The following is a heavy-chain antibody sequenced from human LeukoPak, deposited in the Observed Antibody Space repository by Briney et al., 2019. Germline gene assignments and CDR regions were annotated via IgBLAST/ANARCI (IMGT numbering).Heavy chain of an antibody. CDR2: ISGSGGST. CDR3: ARDVNALGDLDY. Sequence: GGSLRLSCAASGFTFSSYPMSWVRQAPGKGLEWVSAISGSGGSTYYADSVKGRFTISRDNAKNTLYLQMNRLSPDDTAVYYCARDVNALGDLDYWGQGTLVTVSS. J-gene: IGHJ4*02. CDR1: GFTFSSYP. V-gene: IGHV3-23*01. D-gene: IGHD4-17*01.